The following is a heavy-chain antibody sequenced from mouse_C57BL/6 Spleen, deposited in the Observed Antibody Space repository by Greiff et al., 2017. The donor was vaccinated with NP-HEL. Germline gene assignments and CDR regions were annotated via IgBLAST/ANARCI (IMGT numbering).Heavy chain of an antibody. CDR3: ARGLGPGAMDY. Sequence: QVQLQQSGAELARPGASVKLSCKASGYTFTSYGISWVKQRTGQGLEWIGEIYPRSGNTYYNEKFKGKATLTADKSSSTAYMELRSLTSEDSAVYFCARGLGPGAMDYWGQGTSVTVSS. J-gene: IGHJ4*01. CDR1: GYTFTSYG. CDR2: IYPRSGNT. D-gene: IGHD4-1*01. V-gene: IGHV1-81*01.